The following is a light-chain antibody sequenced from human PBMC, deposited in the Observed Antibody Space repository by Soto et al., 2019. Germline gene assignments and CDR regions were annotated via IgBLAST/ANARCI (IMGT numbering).Light chain of an antibody. V-gene: IGLV1-44*01. Sequence: QSVLTQPPSASGTPGQRVTISCSGSPSNIGSNTVSWYQQFSGSAPRLIMYGDYRRPSGVPDRFSGSKSGTSASLAISGRQSEDESIFYCAAWDDSLSGHVVFGGGTKVTVL. CDR1: PSNIGSNT. CDR2: GDY. J-gene: IGLJ2*01. CDR3: AAWDDSLSGHVV.